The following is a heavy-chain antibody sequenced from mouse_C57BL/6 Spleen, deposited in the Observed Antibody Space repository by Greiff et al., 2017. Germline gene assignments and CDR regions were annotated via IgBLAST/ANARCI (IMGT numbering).Heavy chain of an antibody. V-gene: IGHV1-69*01. CDR3: ARRGYGSSYGYFDV. Sequence: VQLQQPGAELVMPGASVKLSCKASGYTFTGYWMHWVKQRPGQGLEWIGEIDPSDSYTNYNQKFKGKSTLTVDKSSSTAYMQLSSLTTEDSAIYYCARRGYGSSYGYFDVWGTGTTVTVSS. D-gene: IGHD1-1*01. CDR2: IDPSDSYT. CDR1: GYTFTGYW. J-gene: IGHJ1*03.